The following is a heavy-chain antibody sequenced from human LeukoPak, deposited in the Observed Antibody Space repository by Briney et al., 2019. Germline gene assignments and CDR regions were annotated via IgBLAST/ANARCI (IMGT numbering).Heavy chain of an antibody. CDR1: GGTFSSYA. CDR2: IIPIFGTA. CDR3: ARDVGANGLSHDKYFQH. V-gene: IGHV1-69*05. D-gene: IGHD1-26*01. J-gene: IGHJ1*01. Sequence: GASVKVSCKASGGTFSSYAISWVRQAPGQGLEWIGRIIPIFGTANYAQKFQGRVTITTDESTSTAYMELSSLRSEDTAVYYCARDVGANGLSHDKYFQHWGQGTLVTVSS.